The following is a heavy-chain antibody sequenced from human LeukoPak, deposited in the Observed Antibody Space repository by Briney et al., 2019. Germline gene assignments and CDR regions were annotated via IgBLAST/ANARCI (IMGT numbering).Heavy chain of an antibody. Sequence: SETLSLTCTVSGGPITSRTYYWAWIRQAPGKGLEWIGSLSVRETKYNASLKSRVTISVDTSKNQFSLKLNSVTAADTAVYFCARHIAVAGLAGRPFDYWGQGTLVTVSS. CDR2: LSVRET. J-gene: IGHJ4*02. CDR3: ARHIAVAGLAGRPFDY. CDR1: GGPITSRTYY. V-gene: IGHV4-39*01. D-gene: IGHD6-19*01.